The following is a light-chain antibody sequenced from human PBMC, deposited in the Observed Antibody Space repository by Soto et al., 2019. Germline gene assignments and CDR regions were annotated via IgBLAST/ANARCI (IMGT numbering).Light chain of an antibody. CDR3: QQYNNWPRAT. J-gene: IGKJ4*01. CDR1: QSVARN. CDR2: RTS. V-gene: IGKV3-15*01. Sequence: KVMTQSKATVSVSLGERATLSCRASQSVARNLAWCQQKPGQAPRLLMFRTSSRATGFPARFSGSGSGTEFNLTISSLQSEDFGVYYCQQYNNWPRATFGGGSIVDIK.